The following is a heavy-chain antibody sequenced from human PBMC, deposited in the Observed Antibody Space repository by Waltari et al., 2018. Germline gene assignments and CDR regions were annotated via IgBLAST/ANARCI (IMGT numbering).Heavy chain of an antibody. CDR1: GFTIGDYA. CDR2: IRSKAYGGTT. CDR3: TRAASGGDFWSGYTLLNYYYYYGMDV. Sequence: LRLCCAASGFTIGDYAMSCVRQAPGKGLEWVGFIRSKAYGGTTEYAASVKGRFTISRDDSKSIAYLQMNSLKTEDTAVYYCTRAASGGDFWSGYTLLNYYYYYGMDVWGQGTTVTVSS. V-gene: IGHV3-49*04. D-gene: IGHD3-3*01. J-gene: IGHJ6*02.